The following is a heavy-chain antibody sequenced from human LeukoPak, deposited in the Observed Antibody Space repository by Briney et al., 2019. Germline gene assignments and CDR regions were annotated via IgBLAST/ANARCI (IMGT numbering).Heavy chain of an antibody. Sequence: SGTLSLTCTVSGGSITSDYWTWIRQPPTKGLEWIGYIYYNGATSYNPSLKSRVTMSLDTSKKHFSLKMTSVTAADTAVYYCARYGGSGWVIDKWGQGTPVTVSS. CDR1: GGSITSDY. D-gene: IGHD6-19*01. CDR3: ARYGGSGWVIDK. J-gene: IGHJ4*02. V-gene: IGHV4-59*08. CDR2: IYYNGAT.